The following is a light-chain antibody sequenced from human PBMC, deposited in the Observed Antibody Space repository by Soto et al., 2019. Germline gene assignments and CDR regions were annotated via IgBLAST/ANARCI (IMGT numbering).Light chain of an antibody. CDR3: QQYGSSSWT. V-gene: IGKV3-20*01. J-gene: IGKJ1*01. CDR1: QGVSSL. CDR2: GAS. Sequence: IVLTQSPATLSVSPGERATLSCRASQGVSSLLAWYQQKPGQAPRLLIYGASTRATGIPDKFSGSGSGTDFTLTISRLEPEDFVVDYCQQYGSSSWTFGQGTKVDI.